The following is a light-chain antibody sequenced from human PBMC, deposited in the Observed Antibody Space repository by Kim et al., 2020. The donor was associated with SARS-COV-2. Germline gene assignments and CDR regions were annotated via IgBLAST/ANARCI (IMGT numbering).Light chain of an antibody. CDR1: SSDVGGYNY. V-gene: IGLV2-14*04. CDR2: DVS. Sequence: GQSITSSCTGTSSDVGGYNYVSWYQQHPGKAPKLMIYDVSKRPSGVSNRFSGSKSGNTASLTISGLQAEDEADYYCSSYTSSSTWVFGGGTQLTV. J-gene: IGLJ3*02. CDR3: SSYTSSSTWV.